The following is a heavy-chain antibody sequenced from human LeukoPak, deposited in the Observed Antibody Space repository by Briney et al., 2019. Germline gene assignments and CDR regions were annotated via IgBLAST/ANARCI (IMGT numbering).Heavy chain of an antibody. CDR3: ARLGWFGSSYYFDY. D-gene: IGHD3-10*01. J-gene: IGHJ4*02. CDR2: LYYSGST. CDR1: GGSISSYY. Sequence: SETLSLTCTVSGGSISSYYWSWIRQPPGKGLEWIGYLYYSGSTNYNPSLKSRVIITIDTSKNQFSLKLSSVTAADTAVYYCARLGWFGSSYYFDYWGQGTLVTVSS. V-gene: IGHV4-59*08.